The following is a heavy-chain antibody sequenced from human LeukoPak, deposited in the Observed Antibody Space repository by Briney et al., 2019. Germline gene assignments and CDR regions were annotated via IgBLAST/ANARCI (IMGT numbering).Heavy chain of an antibody. J-gene: IGHJ4*02. V-gene: IGHV1-46*03. Sequence: ASVKVSCKASGYTFTSYYMHWVRQAPGQGLEWMGIINPSGGSTGYAQKFQGRVTMTRDTSTSTVYMELSSLRSEDTAVYYCARVRSPQWLVGGGYFDYWGQGTLVTVSS. CDR2: INPSGGST. D-gene: IGHD6-19*01. CDR1: GYTFTSYY. CDR3: ARVRSPQWLVGGGYFDY.